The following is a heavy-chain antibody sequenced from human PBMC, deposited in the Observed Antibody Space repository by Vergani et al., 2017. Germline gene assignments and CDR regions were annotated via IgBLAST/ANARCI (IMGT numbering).Heavy chain of an antibody. CDR2: ISSSSSTI. Sequence: EVQLVESGGGLVQPGGSLRLSCAASGFTFSSYSMNWVRQAPGKGLEWVSYISSSSSTIYYADSVKGRFTISRDNAKNSLYLQMNSLRVEDTAAYYCAKGTLGYEGSFAYWGQGTLVTVSS. V-gene: IGHV3-48*01. CDR1: GFTFSSYS. D-gene: IGHD5-12*01. J-gene: IGHJ4*02. CDR3: AKGTLGYEGSFAY.